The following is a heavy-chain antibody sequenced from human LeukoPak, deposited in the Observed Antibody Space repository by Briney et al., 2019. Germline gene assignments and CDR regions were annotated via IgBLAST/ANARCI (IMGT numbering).Heavy chain of an antibody. J-gene: IGHJ4*02. CDR1: GGSISSGDYY. V-gene: IGHV4-30-4*08. CDR2: IYYSGST. D-gene: IGHD3-22*01. Sequence: SETLSLTCTVSGGSISSGDYYWSWIRQPPGKGLEWIGYIYYSGSTYYNPSLKSRVTISVDTSKNQFSLKLTSVTAADTAVYYCVRQGPEVVISFIAGGDYWGQGILVTVSS. CDR3: VRQGPEVVISFIAGGDY.